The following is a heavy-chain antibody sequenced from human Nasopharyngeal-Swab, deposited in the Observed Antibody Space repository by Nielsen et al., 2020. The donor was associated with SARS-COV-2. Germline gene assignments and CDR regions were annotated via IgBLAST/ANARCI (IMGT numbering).Heavy chain of an antibody. CDR1: GYTFTSYA. CDR2: INTNTGNP. V-gene: IGHV7-4-1*02. Sequence: ASVKVSCKASGYTFTSYAMNWVRQAPGQGLEWMGWINTNTGNPTYAQGFTGRFVFSLDTSVSTACLQISSLKAEDTAVYYCARARGQPHNYYYYGMDVWGQGTTVTASS. J-gene: IGHJ6*02. CDR3: ARARGQPHNYYYYGMDV.